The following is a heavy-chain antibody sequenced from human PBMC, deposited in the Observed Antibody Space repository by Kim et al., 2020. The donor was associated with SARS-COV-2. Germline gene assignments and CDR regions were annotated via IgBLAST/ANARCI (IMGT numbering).Heavy chain of an antibody. CDR3: AKDRDSSGYCGNGVDP. V-gene: IGHV3-23*01. Sequence: SVKGRFTIPRDNSKNTLYLQMNSLRDEDTAVYYCAKDRDSSGYCGNGVDPWGQGTLVTVSS. D-gene: IGHD3-22*01. J-gene: IGHJ5*02.